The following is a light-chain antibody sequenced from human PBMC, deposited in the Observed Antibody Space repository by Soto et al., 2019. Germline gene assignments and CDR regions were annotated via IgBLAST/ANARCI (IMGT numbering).Light chain of an antibody. Sequence: EIVLTHSPGTLSFSPLEIATLSCSSSQTVRNNYLAWYQQKPGQAPRLLIYDASSRATGIPDRFSGGGSGTDFTLTISRLEPEDFAVYYCHQFSSYPLTFGGGTKV. CDR1: QTVRNNY. J-gene: IGKJ4*01. CDR2: DAS. V-gene: IGKV3-20*01. CDR3: HQFSSYPLT.